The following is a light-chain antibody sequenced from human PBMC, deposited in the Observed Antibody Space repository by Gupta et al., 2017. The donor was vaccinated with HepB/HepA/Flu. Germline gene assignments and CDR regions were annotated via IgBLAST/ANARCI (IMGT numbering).Light chain of an antibody. CDR3: SSYTSGSTLVV. J-gene: IGLJ1*01. Sequence: QSALTQPASVSGSPGQSITISCTGTSSDVGGYNYVSWYQQHPGKAPKLTIYDVSNRPSGLSDRFSGSKSGNTASLTISGLQADDEADYYCSSYTSGSTLVVFGTGTKVTVL. CDR1: SSDVGGYNY. CDR2: DVS. V-gene: IGLV2-14*01.